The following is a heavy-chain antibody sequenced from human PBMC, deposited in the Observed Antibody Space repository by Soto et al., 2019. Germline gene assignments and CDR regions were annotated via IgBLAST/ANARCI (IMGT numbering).Heavy chain of an antibody. D-gene: IGHD4-17*01. V-gene: IGHV4-34*01. CDR1: GGSFSGYY. J-gene: IGHJ6*02. CDR2: INHSGST. CDR3: ARGPKISVTRYYYYYGMDV. Sequence: SETLSLTCAVYGGSFSGYYWSWIRQPPGKGPEWIGEINHSGSTNYNPSLKSRVTISVDTSKNQFSLKLSSVTAADTAVYYCARGPKISVTRYYYYYGMDVWGQGTTVTVSS.